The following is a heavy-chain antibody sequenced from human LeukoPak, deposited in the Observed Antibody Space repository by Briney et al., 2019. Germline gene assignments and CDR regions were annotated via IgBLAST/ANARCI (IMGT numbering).Heavy chain of an antibody. CDR3: ARGKQVDTAMGKYYFDY. CDR1: GFTFSSYS. Sequence: GSLRLSCAASGFTFSSYSMNWVRQAPGKGLEWVSSISSSSSYIYYADSVKGRFTISRDNAKNSLYLQMDSLRAEDTAVYYCARGKQVDTAMGKYYFDYWGQGTLVTVSS. J-gene: IGHJ4*02. D-gene: IGHD5-18*01. V-gene: IGHV3-21*01. CDR2: ISSSSSYI.